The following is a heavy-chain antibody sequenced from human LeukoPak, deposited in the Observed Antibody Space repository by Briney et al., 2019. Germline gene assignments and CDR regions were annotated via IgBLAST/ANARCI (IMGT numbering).Heavy chain of an antibody. V-gene: IGHV3-48*03. CDR2: ISSSGSTI. CDR3: ARGYCSGGSCYSGSHWFDP. Sequence: GGSLRLSCAASGFTFSSYEMNWVRQAPGKGLERVSYISSSGSTIYYADSVKGRFTISRDNAKNSLYLQMNSLRAEDTAVYYCARGYCSGGSCYSGSHWFDPWGQGTLVTVSS. CDR1: GFTFSSYE. J-gene: IGHJ5*02. D-gene: IGHD2-15*01.